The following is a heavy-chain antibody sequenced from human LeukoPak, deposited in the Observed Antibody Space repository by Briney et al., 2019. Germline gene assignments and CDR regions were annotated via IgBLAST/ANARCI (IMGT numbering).Heavy chain of an antibody. CDR2: IIPIFGTA. J-gene: IGHJ5*02. D-gene: IGHD3-9*01. V-gene: IGHV1-69*01. CDR3: ARGGSLYDILTGYSMGNWFDP. CDR1: GGTFSSYA. Sequence: SVKVSCKASGGTFSSYAISWVRQAPGQGLEWMGGIIPIFGTANYPQKFQGRVTITADESTSTAYMELSSLRSEDTAVYYCARGGSLYDILTGYSMGNWFDPWGQGTLVTVSS.